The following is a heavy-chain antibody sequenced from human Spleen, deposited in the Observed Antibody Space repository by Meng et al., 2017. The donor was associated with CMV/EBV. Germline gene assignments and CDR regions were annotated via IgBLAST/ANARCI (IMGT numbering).Heavy chain of an antibody. CDR3: ARDARFYYESSGRGTLGL. J-gene: IGHJ4*01. D-gene: IGHD3-22*01. Sequence: FRVYVLHCVRQTPGRGLEWVAVIWHDGSNRYYADSVKGRFMISRDNSQNTLSLQMNSLRGDDTATYYCARDARFYYESSGRGTLGLWGHGTLVTVSS. CDR1: FRVYV. V-gene: IGHV3-33*01. CDR2: IWHDGSNR.